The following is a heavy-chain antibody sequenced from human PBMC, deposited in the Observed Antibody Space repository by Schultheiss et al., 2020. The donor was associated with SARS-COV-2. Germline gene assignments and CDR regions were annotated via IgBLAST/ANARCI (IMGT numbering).Heavy chain of an antibody. CDR3: AKDSGIVVVVAATGGFDY. CDR1: GFTFSSYA. Sequence: GGSLRLSCAASGFTFSSYAMSWVRQAPGKGLEWVAVISYDGSNKYYADSVKGRFTISRDNSKNTLYLQMNSLRAEDTAVYYCAKDSGIVVVVAATGGFDYWGQGTLVTVSS. D-gene: IGHD2-15*01. J-gene: IGHJ4*02. V-gene: IGHV3-30*18. CDR2: ISYDGSNK.